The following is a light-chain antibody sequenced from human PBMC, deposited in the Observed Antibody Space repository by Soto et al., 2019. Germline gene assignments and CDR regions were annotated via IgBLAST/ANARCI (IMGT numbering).Light chain of an antibody. CDR2: DAS. CDR3: QQYHFWWT. J-gene: IGKJ1*01. Sequence: EIVLTQSPATLSLSPGERATLSCRASQSVSSYLAWYQQKPGQAPRLLIYDASNRATGIPARFSGSGSGTDFTLTISSLEPEDFAVYYCQQYHFWWTFGQGTKVKI. CDR1: QSVSSY. V-gene: IGKV3-11*01.